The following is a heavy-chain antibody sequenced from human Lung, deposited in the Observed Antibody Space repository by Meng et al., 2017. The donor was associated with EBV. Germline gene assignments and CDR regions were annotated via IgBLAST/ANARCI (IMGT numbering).Heavy chain of an antibody. Sequence: QLVGAGGGLVKPGGSLRLSRTASGFSFSSYAMHWVRQAPGKGLEWVTIIWYDGSKKHYADSVRGRFTISRDNSKNTLHLQMNSLRVEDTAVYYCARGATSVFDLWGRGTLVTVSS. V-gene: IGHV3-33*01. CDR2: IWYDGSKK. J-gene: IGHJ2*01. CDR3: ARGATSVFDL. CDR1: GFSFSSYA.